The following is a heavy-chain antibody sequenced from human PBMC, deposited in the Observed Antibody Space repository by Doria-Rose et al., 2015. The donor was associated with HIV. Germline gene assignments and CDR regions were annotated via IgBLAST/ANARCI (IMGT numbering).Heavy chain of an antibody. Sequence: RQAPGQGLEWMGIINPSGGSTNYAHKFQGRVTMTRDTSTSTVYMELSSLRSEDTAAYYCARDWRYSSSPKGIDYWGQGTLVTVSS. CDR2: INPSGGST. V-gene: IGHV1-46*01. CDR3: ARDWRYSSSPKGIDY. J-gene: IGHJ4*02. D-gene: IGHD6-13*01.